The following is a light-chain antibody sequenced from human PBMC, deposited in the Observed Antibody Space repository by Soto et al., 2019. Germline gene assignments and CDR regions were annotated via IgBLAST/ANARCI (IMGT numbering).Light chain of an antibody. CDR3: SSYTSSTTLV. CDR1: SSDIGSYNY. CDR2: DVS. V-gene: IGLV2-14*01. Sequence: QSALTQPASVSGSPGQSITISCTGTSSDIGSYNYVSWYQQNPGKAPKLMIYDVSNRPSGISNRFSGSKSGNTASLTISGLQAEDEADYYCSSYTSSTTLVFGGGTNVTVL. J-gene: IGLJ2*01.